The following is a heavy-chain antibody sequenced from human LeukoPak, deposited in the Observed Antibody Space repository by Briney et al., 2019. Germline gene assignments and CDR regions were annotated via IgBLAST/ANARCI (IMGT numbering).Heavy chain of an antibody. CDR3: ARGNVRGSGWSY. D-gene: IGHD6-19*01. CDR1: GFTFHDYA. CDR2: ISWNSIGI. V-gene: IGHV3-9*01. Sequence: GRSLRLSCAASGFTFHDYAMHWVRQAPGKGLEWVSGISWNSIGIGYADSVRGRFTISRDNAKNPLYLQMDSLRAEGTAVYYCARGNVRGSGWSYWGQGTLVTVSS. J-gene: IGHJ4*02.